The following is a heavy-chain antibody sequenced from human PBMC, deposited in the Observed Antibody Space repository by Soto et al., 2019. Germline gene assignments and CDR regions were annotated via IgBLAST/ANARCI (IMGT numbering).Heavy chain of an antibody. Sequence: SETLSLTCTVSGASISSFYWSWLRQPPGKGLEWIGYMFYSGITKDNPSLKSRLTISIDTSKNQISLKLSSVTAADTAIYYCARVVSDGWHDYRGQGTLVTVSS. CDR1: GASISSFY. J-gene: IGHJ4*02. CDR3: ARVVSDGWHDY. CDR2: MFYSGIT. D-gene: IGHD3-10*01. V-gene: IGHV4-59*01.